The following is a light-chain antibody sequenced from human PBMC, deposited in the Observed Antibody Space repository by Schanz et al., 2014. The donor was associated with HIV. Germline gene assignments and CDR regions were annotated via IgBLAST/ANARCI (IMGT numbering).Light chain of an antibody. Sequence: DIQMTQSPSSLSASVGDRVTITCRARQSISSYLNWYQQKPGKAPKLLIYAASSLQSGVPSRFSGSGSGTEFTLTITNLQPEDFALYFCQQSFTTPSITFGQGTRLEIK. J-gene: IGKJ5*01. CDR1: QSISSY. CDR3: QQSFTTPSIT. V-gene: IGKV1-39*01. CDR2: AAS.